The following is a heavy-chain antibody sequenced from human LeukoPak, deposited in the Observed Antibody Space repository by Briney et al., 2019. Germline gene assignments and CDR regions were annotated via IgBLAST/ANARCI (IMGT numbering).Heavy chain of an antibody. V-gene: IGHV4-59*08. CDR2: IYYSGST. D-gene: IGHD6-19*01. CDR1: GGSISSYY. CDR3: ATHLLGSGWSY. Sequence: SETLSLTCTVSGGSISSYYWSWIRQPPGKGLEWIGYIYYSGSTNYNPSLKSRVTISVDTSKNQFSLKLSSVTAADTAVYYCATHLLGSGWSYWGQGTLVTVSS. J-gene: IGHJ4*02.